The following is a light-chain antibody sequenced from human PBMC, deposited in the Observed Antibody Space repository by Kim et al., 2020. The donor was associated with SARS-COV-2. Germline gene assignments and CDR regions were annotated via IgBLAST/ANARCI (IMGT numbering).Light chain of an antibody. CDR3: AAWDDSLSEGV. J-gene: IGLJ2*01. Sequence: GQRVTISCSGRSSNIGSNYVSLDQQPPGTAPKPLIYRNNQRPSGVPDRFSGSKSGTSASLAISGLRSEDEADYYCAAWDDSLSEGVFGGGTQLTVL. V-gene: IGLV1-47*01. CDR2: RNN. CDR1: SSNIGSNY.